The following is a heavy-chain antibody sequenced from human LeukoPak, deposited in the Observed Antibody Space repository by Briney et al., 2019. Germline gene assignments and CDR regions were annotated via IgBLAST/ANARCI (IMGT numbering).Heavy chain of an antibody. CDR2: TYYRSKWYN. V-gene: IGHV6-1*01. J-gene: IGHJ4*02. D-gene: IGHD1-14*01. Sequence: NPSQTLSLTCAISGDSVSSSTDAWNWIRQSPSRGLEWLGRTYYRSKWYNYYAVSVESRITINPDTSKNQFSLQLNSVTPEDTAVYYCARGANRVFDYWGQGTLVTVSS. CDR1: GDSVSSSTDA. CDR3: ARGANRVFDY.